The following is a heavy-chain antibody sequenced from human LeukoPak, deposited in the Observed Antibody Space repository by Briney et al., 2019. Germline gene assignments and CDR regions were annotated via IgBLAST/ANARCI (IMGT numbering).Heavy chain of an antibody. CDR2: ISGSGGST. V-gene: IGHV3-23*01. Sequence: GGSLRLSCAASGFTFSSYAMSWVRQAPGKGLEWVPAISGSGGSTYYADSVKGRFTISRDNSKNTLYLQMNSLRAEDTAVYYCAKDKLAPIVVVPAAHDYWGQGTLVTVSS. J-gene: IGHJ4*02. CDR3: AKDKLAPIVVVPAAHDY. CDR1: GFTFSSYA. D-gene: IGHD2-2*01.